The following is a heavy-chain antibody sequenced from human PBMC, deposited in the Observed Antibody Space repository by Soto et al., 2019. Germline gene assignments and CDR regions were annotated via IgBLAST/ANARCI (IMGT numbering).Heavy chain of an antibody. CDR2: ISNSGRTI. D-gene: IGHD3-16*01. CDR1: GFSFSDYY. Sequence: GGSLRLSCAASGFSFSDYYMSWIRQAPGKGLEWISYISNSGRTIYYADSVKGRFTISRDNAKNSLFLQMNSLRVEDTAMYYCARLPYPWGWFDPWGQGTLVTVSS. CDR3: ARLPYPWGWFDP. J-gene: IGHJ5*02. V-gene: IGHV3-11*01.